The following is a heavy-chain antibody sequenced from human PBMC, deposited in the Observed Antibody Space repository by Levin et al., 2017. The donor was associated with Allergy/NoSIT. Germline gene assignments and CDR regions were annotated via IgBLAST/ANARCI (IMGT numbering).Heavy chain of an antibody. CDR1: GYTFTRYY. Sequence: ASVKVSCKASGYTFTRYYIHWVRQAPGQGLEWMGIINPNGGSATSAHKFQGRVTMTSDTSTSTLYLELSSLRSEDTALYYCARNPDYSRSMATFDHWGQGTLVTVSS. CDR2: INPNGGSA. J-gene: IGHJ4*02. V-gene: IGHV1-46*01. D-gene: IGHD5-24*01. CDR3: ARNPDYSRSMATFDH.